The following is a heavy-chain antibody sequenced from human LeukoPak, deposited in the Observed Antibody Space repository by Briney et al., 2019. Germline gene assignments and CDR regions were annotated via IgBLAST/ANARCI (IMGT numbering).Heavy chain of an antibody. CDR3: ARDLSGPSFY. CDR1: GFTFRSYW. D-gene: IGHD2-15*01. V-gene: IGHV3-7*01. J-gene: IGHJ4*02. CDR2: IKPDGNEK. Sequence: GGSLRLSCAASGFTFRSYWMHWVRHAPGRGLEWVANIKPDGNEKYFVDSVRGRFTISRDNAKNSLYLHMNSLRAEDTAVYFCARDLSGPSFYWGQGTLVTVSS.